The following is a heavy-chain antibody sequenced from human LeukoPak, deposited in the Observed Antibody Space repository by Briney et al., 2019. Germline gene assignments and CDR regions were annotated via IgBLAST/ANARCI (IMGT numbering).Heavy chain of an antibody. Sequence: SETLSLTCTVSGGSFSSGGYYWSWIRQPPGKGLEWIGYIYHSGSTYYNPSLKSRVTISVDRSKNQFSLKLSSVTAADTAVYYCATYNYDFWSGYIDYWGQGTLVTVSS. CDR1: GGSFSSGGYY. CDR2: IYHSGST. J-gene: IGHJ4*02. D-gene: IGHD3-3*01. V-gene: IGHV4-30-2*01. CDR3: ATYNYDFWSGYIDY.